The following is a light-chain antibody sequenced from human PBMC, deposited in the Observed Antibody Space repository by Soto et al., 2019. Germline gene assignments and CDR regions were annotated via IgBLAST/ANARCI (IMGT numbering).Light chain of an antibody. CDR3: SSYTSSTIPYV. J-gene: IGLJ1*01. CDR1: TSDVGGHNF. Sequence: QSALTQPASVSGSPGQSITISCTGTTSDVGGHNFVSWYQHHPGKAPKLMIYDVSNWPSGVSNRFSGSKSGNTASLTISGLQAEDEADYYCSSYTSSTIPYVFGTGTKVTVL. V-gene: IGLV2-14*03. CDR2: DVS.